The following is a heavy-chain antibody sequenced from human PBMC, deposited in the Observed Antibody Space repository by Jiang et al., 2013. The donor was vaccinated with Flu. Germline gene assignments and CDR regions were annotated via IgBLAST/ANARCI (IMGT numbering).Heavy chain of an antibody. D-gene: IGHD6-19*01. V-gene: IGHV4-34*01. CDR3: ARGGSGWFYYYYGMDV. CDR1: GGSFSGYY. J-gene: IGHJ6*02. Sequence: VKPSETLSLTCAVYGGSFSGYYWSWIRQPPGKGLEWIGEINHSGSTNYNPSLKSRVTISVDTSKNQFSLKLSSVTAADTAVYYCARGGSGWFYYYYGMDVWGQGTTVTVSS. CDR2: INHSGST.